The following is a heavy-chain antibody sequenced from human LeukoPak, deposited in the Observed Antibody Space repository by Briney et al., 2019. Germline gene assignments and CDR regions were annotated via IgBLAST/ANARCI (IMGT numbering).Heavy chain of an antibody. J-gene: IGHJ6*03. V-gene: IGHV4-61*02. Sequence: SQTLSLTCTVSGGSISSGTYYWSWIRQPAGKGLEWIGRINTSGSTNYNPSLKSRVTISVDTSKNQFSLRLSSVTAADTAVYYCARDWSHYYYMDVWGKGTTVTVSS. CDR3: ARDWSHYYYMDV. D-gene: IGHD2-8*02. CDR2: INTSGST. CDR1: GGSISSGTYY.